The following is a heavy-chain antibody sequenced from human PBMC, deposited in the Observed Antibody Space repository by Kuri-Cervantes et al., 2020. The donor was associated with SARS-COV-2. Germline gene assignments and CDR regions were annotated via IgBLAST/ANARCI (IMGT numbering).Heavy chain of an antibody. CDR2: IIPILGLA. V-gene: IGHV1-69*02. Sequence: KVSCDASAGTFSSYTISWVRQAPGQGLEWMGRIIPILGLANYAQKFQGRVTITADKSTSTAYMELSSRRSEDTAAYYCASGAVADLFDYWGQGTLVTVSS. J-gene: IGHJ4*02. D-gene: IGHD6-19*01. CDR1: AGTFSSYT. CDR3: ASGAVADLFDY.